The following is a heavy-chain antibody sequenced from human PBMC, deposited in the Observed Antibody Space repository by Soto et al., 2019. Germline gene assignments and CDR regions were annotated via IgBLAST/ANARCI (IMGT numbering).Heavy chain of an antibody. CDR3: AKDYYDSSGYPDY. Sequence: GGSLRLSCAASGFTFSSYGMQWVRQAPGKGLEWVAVISYDGSNKYYADSVKGRFTISRDNSKSTLYLQMNSLRAEDTAVYYCAKDYYDSSGYPDYWGQGTLVTVSS. CDR1: GFTFSSYG. J-gene: IGHJ4*02. V-gene: IGHV3-30*18. CDR2: ISYDGSNK. D-gene: IGHD3-22*01.